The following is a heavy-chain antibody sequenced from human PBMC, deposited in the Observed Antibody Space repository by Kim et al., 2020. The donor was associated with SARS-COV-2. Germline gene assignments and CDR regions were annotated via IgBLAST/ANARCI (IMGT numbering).Heavy chain of an antibody. CDR2: INPNSGGT. CDR1: GYTFTGYY. Sequence: ASVKVSCKASGYTFTGYYMHWVRQAPGQGFEWMGWINPNSGGTNYAQKFQGRVTMTRDTSISTAYMELSRLRSDDTAVYYCARVPVPAAQDFDYWGQGTLVTVSS. V-gene: IGHV1-2*02. J-gene: IGHJ4*02. D-gene: IGHD2-2*01. CDR3: ARVPVPAAQDFDY.